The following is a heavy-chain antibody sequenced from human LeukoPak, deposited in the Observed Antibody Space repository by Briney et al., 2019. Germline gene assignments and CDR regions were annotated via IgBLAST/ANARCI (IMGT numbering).Heavy chain of an antibody. V-gene: IGHV3-30*18. CDR3: AKGPLRGTAAAIDY. Sequence: GGSLRLSCAASGFTFNNYGMHWVRQAPGKGLERVAVISYDGRNIHYPDSVKGRFTISRDISTDTLWLQMDSLRTEDTAVYYCAKGPLRGTAAAIDYWGQGTLVTVSS. CDR1: GFTFNNYG. CDR2: ISYDGRNI. D-gene: IGHD2-2*01. J-gene: IGHJ4*02.